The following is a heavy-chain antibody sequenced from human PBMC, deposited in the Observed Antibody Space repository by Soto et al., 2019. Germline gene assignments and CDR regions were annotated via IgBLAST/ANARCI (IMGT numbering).Heavy chain of an antibody. J-gene: IGHJ3*02. CDR3: ATGQQVRMADI. V-gene: IGHV3-11*05. Sequence: QVQLVESGGGLVKPGGSLRLSCAASGFSVSGYYMGWVRQAPGKGLEWLSYISGDSRATNHADSVKGRFTISRDNAKNSLSLPMTSLRADETAVYYCATGQQVRMADIWGQGTMVTVAS. CDR1: GFSVSGYY. CDR2: ISGDSRAT. D-gene: IGHD6-13*01.